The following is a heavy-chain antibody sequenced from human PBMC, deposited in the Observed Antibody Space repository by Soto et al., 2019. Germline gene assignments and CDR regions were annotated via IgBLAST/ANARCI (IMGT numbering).Heavy chain of an antibody. J-gene: IGHJ6*02. D-gene: IGHD6-13*01. CDR2: IDTSGNT. V-gene: IGHV4-4*07. CDR1: GGSISTYY. Sequence: PSETLSLTCTVSGGSISTYYWSWIRQPAGKGLEWIGRIDTSGNTNYNPSLKSRVTMSVETSKKQFSLKLTSVTAADTAVYYCARYSSNWFQTEGMDVWGQGTTVT. CDR3: ARYSSNWFQTEGMDV.